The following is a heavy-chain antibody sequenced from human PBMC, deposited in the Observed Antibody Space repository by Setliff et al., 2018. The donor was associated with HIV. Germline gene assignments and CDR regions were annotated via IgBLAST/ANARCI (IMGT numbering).Heavy chain of an antibody. CDR1: GGSFGDQF. V-gene: IGHV4-34*01. J-gene: IGHJ4*02. Sequence: KTSETLSLTCAVYGGSFGDQFWNWIRQSPGKGLEWIGEIHHGGGTKYNPSLKSRVTVSLDMSKNQFSLKLRSVTAADTAVYYCARFEVTTVTTRDYWGQGTLVTVSS. CDR3: ARFEVTTVTTRDY. D-gene: IGHD4-17*01. CDR2: IHHGGGT.